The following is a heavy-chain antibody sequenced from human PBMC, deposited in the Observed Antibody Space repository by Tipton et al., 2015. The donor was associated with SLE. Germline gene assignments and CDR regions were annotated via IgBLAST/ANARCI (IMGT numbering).Heavy chain of an antibody. J-gene: IGHJ4*02. CDR1: GDSLSSSY. D-gene: IGHD6-19*01. V-gene: IGHV4-59*01. CDR3: AKGSGWYKD. Sequence: TLSLTCFVSGDSLSSSYWSWTRQPPGKGLEWIGSLDDSGDIYYNPSLTSRLTMSIDTPKSQFSLKLTSVTAADTAVYYCAKGSGWYKDWGQGMLVTVSS. CDR2: LDDSGDI.